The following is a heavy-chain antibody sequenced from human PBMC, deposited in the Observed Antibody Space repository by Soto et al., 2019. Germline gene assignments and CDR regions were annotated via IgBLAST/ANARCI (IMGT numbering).Heavy chain of an antibody. Sequence: ASVKVSCKASGYTFTSYYMHWVRQAPGQGLEWMGIINPSGGSTSYAQKFQGRVTMTRDTSTSTVYMELSSLRSEDTAVYYCARANWGPLGPDAFDIWGQGTMVTVSS. CDR2: INPSGGST. V-gene: IGHV1-46*01. D-gene: IGHD7-27*01. CDR1: GYTFTSYY. J-gene: IGHJ3*02. CDR3: ARANWGPLGPDAFDI.